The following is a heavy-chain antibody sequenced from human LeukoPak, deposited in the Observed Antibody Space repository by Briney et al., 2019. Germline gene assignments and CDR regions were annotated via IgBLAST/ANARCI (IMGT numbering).Heavy chain of an antibody. V-gene: IGHV3-30*03. CDR2: ISYDGSNK. D-gene: IGHD4-17*01. J-gene: IGHJ4*02. Sequence: QPGGSLRLSCAASGFTFSSYGMHWVRQAPGKGLEWVAVISYDGSNKYYADSVKGRLTISRDNSKNTLYLQMNSLRAEDTAVYYCARDFDYGDYLIDYWGQGTLVTVSS. CDR3: ARDFDYGDYLIDY. CDR1: GFTFSSYG.